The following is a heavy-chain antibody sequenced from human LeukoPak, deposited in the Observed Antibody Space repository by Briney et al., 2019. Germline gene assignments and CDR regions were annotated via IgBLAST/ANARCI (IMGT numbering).Heavy chain of an antibody. D-gene: IGHD4-17*01. V-gene: IGHV3-11*05. J-gene: IGHJ4*02. Sequence: GGSLRVSCAASGFTFSDYYMSWIRQAPGKGLEWVSYISSSSSYTNYADSVKGRFTISRDNAKNSLYLQMNSLRAEDTAVYYCARDCFMTTVTPGSFDYWGQGTLVTVSS. CDR3: ARDCFMTTVTPGSFDY. CDR1: GFTFSDYY. CDR2: ISSSSSYT.